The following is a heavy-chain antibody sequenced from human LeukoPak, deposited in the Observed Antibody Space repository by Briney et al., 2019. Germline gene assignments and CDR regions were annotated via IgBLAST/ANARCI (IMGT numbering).Heavy chain of an antibody. D-gene: IGHD5-12*01. V-gene: IGHV4-34*01. J-gene: IGHJ3*02. CDR1: GGSFSGYY. Sequence: PSETLSPTCAVYGGSFSGYYWSWIRQPPGKGLEWIGEINHSGSTNYNSSLKSRVTISVDTSKNQFSLKLSSVTAADTAVYYCARVYGSGYDFRGAFDIWGQGTMVTVSS. CDR2: INHSGST. CDR3: ARVYGSGYDFRGAFDI.